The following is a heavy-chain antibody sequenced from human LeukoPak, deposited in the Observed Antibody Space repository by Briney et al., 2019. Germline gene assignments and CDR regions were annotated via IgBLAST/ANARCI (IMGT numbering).Heavy chain of an antibody. CDR1: GFTFDDYT. V-gene: IGHV3-43*01. CDR2: ITCDGSDT. D-gene: IGHD3-10*01. J-gene: IGHJ5*01. CDR3: AKEGGSYVWFDS. Sequence: GGSLRLSCAASGFTFDDYTMHWVRQAPGKGLEWVSLITCDGSDTYYADSVKGRFTISRDNSKNSLYLQMNSLRTEDTALYYCAKEGGSYVWFDSWGQGSLVTVSS.